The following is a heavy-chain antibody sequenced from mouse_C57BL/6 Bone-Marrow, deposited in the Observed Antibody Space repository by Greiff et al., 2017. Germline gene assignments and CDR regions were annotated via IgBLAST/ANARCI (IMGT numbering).Heavy chain of an antibody. CDR3: ARLGGPYFDY. V-gene: IGHV1-63*01. CDR1: GYTFTNYW. CDR2: IYPGGGYT. J-gene: IGHJ2*01. Sequence: QVQLQQSGAELVRPGTSVKMSCKASGYTFTNYWIGWAKQRPGHGLEWIGDIYPGGGYTNYNEQFKGKATLTADKSSSTAYMQFSSLTSEDSAIYYCARLGGPYFDYWGQGTTLTVSS.